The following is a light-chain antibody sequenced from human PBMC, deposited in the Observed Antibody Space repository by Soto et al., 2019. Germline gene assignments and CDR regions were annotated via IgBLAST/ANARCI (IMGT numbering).Light chain of an antibody. CDR2: GAS. CDR3: QQYGSSYPWT. V-gene: IGKV3-20*01. Sequence: EVVLTQSPGTLSLSPGERATLSCRASQSVSSNLAWHQQRPGQAPRLLIYGASNRATGIPDRFSGSGSGTDFTLTISRLEPEDFAVYYCQQYGSSYPWTFGQGTKVDIK. J-gene: IGKJ1*01. CDR1: QSVSSN.